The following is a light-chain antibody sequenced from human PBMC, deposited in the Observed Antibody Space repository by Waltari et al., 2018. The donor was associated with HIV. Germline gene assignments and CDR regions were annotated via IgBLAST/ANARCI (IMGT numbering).Light chain of an antibody. Sequence: DIQMTQSPSSLYASVGDRVTITCRSSQAISNSLAWYQQKPGKAPKLLLYAAARLERGVPSRFRGSRSGTDYALTISSLQPEDFAVYYCQQYFSPPPLTFGGGTKVEIK. J-gene: IGKJ4*01. CDR3: QQYFSPPPLT. CDR2: AAA. V-gene: IGKV1-NL1*01. CDR1: QAISNS.